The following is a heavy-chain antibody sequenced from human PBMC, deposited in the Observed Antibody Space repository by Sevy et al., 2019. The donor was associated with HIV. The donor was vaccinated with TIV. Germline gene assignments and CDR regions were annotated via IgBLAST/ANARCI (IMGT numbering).Heavy chain of an antibody. V-gene: IGHV3-48*01. J-gene: IGHJ3*02. Sequence: GGSLRLSCAASGFTFSSYSMNWVRQAPGKGLEWVSYISSSSSTIYYADSVKGRFTISRDNAMNSLYLQMNSLRAEDTAVYYCARDLGISSHDAFDIWGQRTMVTVSS. D-gene: IGHD2-2*01. CDR2: ISSSSSTI. CDR3: ARDLGISSHDAFDI. CDR1: GFTFSSYS.